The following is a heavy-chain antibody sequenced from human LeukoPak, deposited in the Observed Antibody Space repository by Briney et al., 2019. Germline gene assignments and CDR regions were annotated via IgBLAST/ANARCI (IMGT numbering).Heavy chain of an antibody. J-gene: IGHJ6*03. Sequence: GGSLRLSCAASGFTFSSYWMSWVRQAPGKGLEWVANIKQDGSEKYYVDSVKGRFTTSRDNAKNSLYLQMNSLRAEDMAVYYCAGVSRWFQPDHYYYYMDVWGKGTTVTVSS. D-gene: IGHD3-10*01. CDR2: IKQDGSEK. CDR1: GFTFSSYW. CDR3: AGVSRWFQPDHYYYYMDV. V-gene: IGHV3-7*01.